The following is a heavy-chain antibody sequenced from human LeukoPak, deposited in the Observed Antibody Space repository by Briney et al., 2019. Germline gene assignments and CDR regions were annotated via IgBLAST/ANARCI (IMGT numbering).Heavy chain of an antibody. D-gene: IGHD2-2*01. V-gene: IGHV1-8*03. J-gene: IGHJ5*02. CDR1: GYTFTSYD. CDR2: MNPNSGNT. CDR3: ARAYCSSTSCHVDFGFDP. Sequence: ASVKVSCKASGYTFTSYDINWVRQATGQGLEWMGWMNPNSGNTGYAQKFQGRVTITRNTSISTAYMELSSLRSEDTAVYYCARAYCSSTSCHVDFGFDPWGQGTLVTVSS.